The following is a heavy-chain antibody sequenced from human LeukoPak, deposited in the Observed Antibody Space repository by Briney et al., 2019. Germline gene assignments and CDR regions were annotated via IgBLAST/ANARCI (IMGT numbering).Heavy chain of an antibody. CDR1: GYTFTTYW. V-gene: IGHV5-51*01. J-gene: IGHJ4*02. CDR3: TRQYCSGGTCYLGIDY. CDR2: IYPADSET. Sequence: GESLKTSCKGSGYTFTTYWIGWVRQMPGKGLEWMGIIYPADSETRYSPSFQGQVTISADKSISTAYLQWSSLKAPDTAMYYCTRQYCSGGTCYLGIDYWGQGTLVTVSS. D-gene: IGHD2-15*01.